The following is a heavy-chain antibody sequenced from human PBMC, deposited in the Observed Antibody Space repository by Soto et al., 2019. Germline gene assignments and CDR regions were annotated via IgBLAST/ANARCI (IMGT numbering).Heavy chain of an antibody. CDR2: IKTDGSGA. J-gene: IGHJ4*02. V-gene: IGHV3-74*01. CDR3: ARDLIYGSGSYDY. CDR1: GFTFSSYW. Sequence: EVQLVESGGGLVQPGGSLRLSCAASGFTFSSYWMHWVRQAPGKGLVWVSRIKTDGSGANYADSVKGRFTISRDNAKNTLYRQMNSLRAEDTAVYYCARDLIYGSGSYDYWGQGTLVTVSS. D-gene: IGHD3-10*01.